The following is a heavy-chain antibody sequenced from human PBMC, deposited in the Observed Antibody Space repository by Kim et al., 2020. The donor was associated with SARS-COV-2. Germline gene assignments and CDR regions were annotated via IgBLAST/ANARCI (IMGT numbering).Heavy chain of an antibody. CDR1: GFSFRSYW. Sequence: GGSLRLSCAPSGFSFRSYWMSWVRQAPGKGLEWVANINKDGNEKYYVDSVKGRFTISRDNARNSLYLQMNSLRAEDTAVYYCARGRACDYWGQGTLVIVS. J-gene: IGHJ4*02. CDR3: ARGRACDY. V-gene: IGHV3-7*03. CDR2: INKDGNEK.